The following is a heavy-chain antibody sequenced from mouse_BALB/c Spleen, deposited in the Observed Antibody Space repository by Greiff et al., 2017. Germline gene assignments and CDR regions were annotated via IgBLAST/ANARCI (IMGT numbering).Heavy chain of an antibody. D-gene: IGHD1-1*02. Sequence: EVMLVESGGGLVQPGGSRKLSCAASGFTFSSFGMHWVRQAPEKGLEWVAYISSGSSTIYYADTVKGRFTISRDNPKNTLFLQMTSLRSEDTAMYYCAGGKLYAMDYWGQGTSVTVSS. CDR2: ISSGSSTI. CDR3: AGGKLYAMDY. CDR1: GFTFSSFG. V-gene: IGHV5-17*02. J-gene: IGHJ4*01.